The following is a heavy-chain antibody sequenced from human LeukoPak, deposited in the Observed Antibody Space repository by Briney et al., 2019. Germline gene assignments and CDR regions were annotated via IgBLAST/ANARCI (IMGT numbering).Heavy chain of an antibody. CDR1: GFTFSSYW. D-gene: IGHD6-19*01. Sequence: PGGSLRLSCAASGFTFSSYWMTWVRQAPGKGLEWVANIKQDGSEKYYVDSVRGRFTISRATAKNSLYLQMDSLRDEDTAVYYCARVRAPAGTWDYFDYWGQGTLVTVSS. CDR3: ARVRAPAGTWDYFDY. V-gene: IGHV3-7*01. CDR2: IKQDGSEK. J-gene: IGHJ4*02.